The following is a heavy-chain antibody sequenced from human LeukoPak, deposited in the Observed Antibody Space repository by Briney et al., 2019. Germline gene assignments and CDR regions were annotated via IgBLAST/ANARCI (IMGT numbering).Heavy chain of an antibody. J-gene: IGHJ6*03. CDR3: ATGVRTIFGVVSSYYYYMDV. V-gene: IGHV1-18*04. CDR1: GYTFTGYY. CDR2: ISAYNGNT. Sequence: ASVKVSCKASGYTFTGYYMHWVRQAPGQGLEWMGWISAYNGNTNYAQKLQGRVTMTTDTSTSTAYMELRSLRSDDTAVYYCATGVRTIFGVVSSYYYYMDVWGKGTTVTVSS. D-gene: IGHD3-3*01.